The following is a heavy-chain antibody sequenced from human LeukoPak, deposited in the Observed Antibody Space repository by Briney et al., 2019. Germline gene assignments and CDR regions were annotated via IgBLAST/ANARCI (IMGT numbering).Heavy chain of an antibody. J-gene: IGHJ4*02. CDR1: GFTFGSYA. V-gene: IGHV3-23*01. CDR2: ISGSGGST. Sequence: GGSLRLSCAASGFTFGSYAMSWVRQAPGKGLEWVSAISGSGGSTYYADSVKGRFTISRDNSKNTLYLQMNSLRAEDTAVYYCAKGYSSSWYDTPDYWGQGTLVTVPS. CDR3: AKGYSSSWYDTPDY. D-gene: IGHD6-13*01.